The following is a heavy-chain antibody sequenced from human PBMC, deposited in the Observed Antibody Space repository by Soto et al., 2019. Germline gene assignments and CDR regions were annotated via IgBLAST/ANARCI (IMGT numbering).Heavy chain of an antibody. CDR1: GGSISSGAYS. D-gene: IGHD2-8*01. Sequence: QLQLHESGSGLVKPSQTLSLTCAVSGGSISSGAYSWSWIRHPPGKVLAWIGSIYDSGTPYYNPALKSRVTVLVDRSKHQFSLKLSSVTGADTAVYYCARWWMFATRFDPWGQGTLVTVAS. J-gene: IGHJ5*02. CDR3: ARWWMFATRFDP. CDR2: IYDSGTP. V-gene: IGHV4-30-2*01.